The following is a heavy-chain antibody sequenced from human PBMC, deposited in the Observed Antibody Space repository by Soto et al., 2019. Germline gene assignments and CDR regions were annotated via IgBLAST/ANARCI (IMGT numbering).Heavy chain of an antibody. CDR1: GGTFSSYA. CDR2: IIPIFGTA. V-gene: IGHV1-69*13. CDR3: ARVDPPHDSSGYYLI. Sequence: ASVKVSCKASGGTFSSYAISWVRQAPGQGLEWMGGIIPIFGTANYAQKFQGRVTITADESTRTANMEMSSLRSEDTAVYYCARVDPPHDSSGYYLIWGQGTLVTVSS. D-gene: IGHD3-22*01. J-gene: IGHJ4*02.